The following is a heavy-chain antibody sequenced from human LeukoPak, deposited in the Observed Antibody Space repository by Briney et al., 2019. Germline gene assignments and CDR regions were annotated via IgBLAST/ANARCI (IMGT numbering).Heavy chain of an antibody. J-gene: IGHJ4*02. Sequence: ASVKVSCKPSGYTFTSSYMHWVGQAPGQGLEWMGIINTSGGSTSYAQKFQGRVTMTRDTSTSTVYMELSRLRFQDTALYYCARDPLGLYFDYWGPGTLVTVSS. CDR3: ARDPLGLYFDY. V-gene: IGHV1-46*03. CDR2: INTSGGST. CDR1: GYTFTSSY. D-gene: IGHD5-18*01.